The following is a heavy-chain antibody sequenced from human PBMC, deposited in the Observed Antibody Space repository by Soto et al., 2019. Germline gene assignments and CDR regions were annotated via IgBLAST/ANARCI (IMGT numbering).Heavy chain of an antibody. J-gene: IGHJ4*02. Sequence: GASVKVSCKASGYTFTKYAMHWVRQAPGQRLEWLGWINAGNDNTKYSQRFQGRVTVTRDTSATTVYMELSSLTSEDTAVHYCARNVVNSPYYYFDYWGQGSLVTSPQ. D-gene: IGHD2-15*01. CDR2: INAGNDNT. CDR1: GYTFTKYA. V-gene: IGHV1-3*01. CDR3: ARNVVNSPYYYFDY.